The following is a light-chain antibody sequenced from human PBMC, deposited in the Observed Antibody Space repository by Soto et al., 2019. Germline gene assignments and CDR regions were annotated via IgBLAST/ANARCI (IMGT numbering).Light chain of an antibody. Sequence: IQLTQSPSSRSASVGDRVAITCRASQGISSYLAWYQQKPGKAPKLLIYVASTLQSGVPSRFSGRGSGTDFTLTISSLEPEDFATYYCQHYNSYPWTFGQGTKVDIK. CDR1: QGISSY. CDR2: VAS. CDR3: QHYNSYPWT. J-gene: IGKJ1*01. V-gene: IGKV1-9*01.